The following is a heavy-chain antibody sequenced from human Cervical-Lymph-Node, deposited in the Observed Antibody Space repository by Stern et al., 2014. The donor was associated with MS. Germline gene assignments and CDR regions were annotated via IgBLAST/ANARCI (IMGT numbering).Heavy chain of an antibody. CDR2: IYHSGST. J-gene: IGHJ2*01. CDR1: RYSINSDYY. V-gene: IGHV4-38-2*02. Sequence: QVQLQESGPGLVKPSETLSLTCTVSRYSINSDYYWGWIRQPPGKGLEWIGSIYHSGSTYYNSSLKSRVTISVYTSKNQFSLKLSSVTAADTAVYYCARARAIAVAFDLWGRGTLVTVSS. CDR3: ARARAIAVAFDL. D-gene: IGHD6-19*01.